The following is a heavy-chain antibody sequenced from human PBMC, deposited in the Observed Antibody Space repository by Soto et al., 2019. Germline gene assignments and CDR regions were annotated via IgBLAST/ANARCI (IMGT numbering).Heavy chain of an antibody. J-gene: IGHJ6*02. CDR1: GFTFSSYA. CDR2: ISGSGGRT. Sequence: GGSLRLSCAASGFTFSSYAMSWVRQAPGKGLEWVSAISGSGGRTYYADSLKGRFTITRDNSKNTLYLQMNSRRAEDTSVYFCATDSRGYYYDSSGYYYYYYGMDVWGQGTTVTVSS. V-gene: IGHV3-23*01. D-gene: IGHD3-22*01. CDR3: ATDSRGYYYDSSGYYYYYYGMDV.